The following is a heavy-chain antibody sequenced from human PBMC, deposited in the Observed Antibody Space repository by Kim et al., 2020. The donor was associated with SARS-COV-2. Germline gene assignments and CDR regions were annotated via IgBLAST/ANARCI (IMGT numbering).Heavy chain of an antibody. CDR3: ARPPIRIAAAGNWVPRGGWFDP. CDR1: GYTFTSYA. V-gene: IGHV1-3*01. Sequence: ASVKVSCKASGYTFTSYAMHWVRQAPGQRLEWMGWINAGNGNTKYSQKFQGRVTITRDTSASTAYMELSSLRSEDTAVYYCARPPIRIAAAGNWVPRGGWFDPWGQGTLVTVSS. D-gene: IGHD6-13*01. CDR2: INAGNGNT. J-gene: IGHJ5*02.